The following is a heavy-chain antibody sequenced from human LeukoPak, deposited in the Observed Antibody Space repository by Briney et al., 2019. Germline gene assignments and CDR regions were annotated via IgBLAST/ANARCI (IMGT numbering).Heavy chain of an antibody. CDR2: ISGSGGST. CDR1: GFSLSNYA. V-gene: IGHV3-23*01. Sequence: GESLRVSCAASGFSLSNYAMTWVRQAPGKGLEWVSGISGSGGSTYYADSVKGRFTISRDNSKNTLYLQMNSLRAEDTAVYYCARGYSSGWWGYYFDYWGQGTLVTVSS. CDR3: ARGYSSGWWGYYFDY. J-gene: IGHJ4*02. D-gene: IGHD6-19*01.